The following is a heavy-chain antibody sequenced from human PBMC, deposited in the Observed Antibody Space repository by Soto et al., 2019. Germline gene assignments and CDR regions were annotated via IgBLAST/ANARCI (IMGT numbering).Heavy chain of an antibody. V-gene: IGHV5-51*01. J-gene: IGHJ4*02. D-gene: IGHD2-15*01. Sequence: GESLKISCKGSGYSFTSYWIGWVRQMPWKGLEWMGIIYPGDSDTRYSPSFQGQVTISADKSISTAYLQWSSLKASDTAMYYCASRAEYCSGGSCYTDYWGKGTLVTVAS. CDR3: ASRAEYCSGGSCYTDY. CDR1: GYSFTSYW. CDR2: IYPGDSDT.